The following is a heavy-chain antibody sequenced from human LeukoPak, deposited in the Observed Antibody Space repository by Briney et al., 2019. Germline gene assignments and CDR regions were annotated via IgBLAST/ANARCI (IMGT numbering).Heavy chain of an antibody. D-gene: IGHD2-2*02. J-gene: IGHJ6*03. Sequence: PGGSLRLSCAASGFTFSSYAMSWVRQAPGKGLEWVSAISGSGGSTYCADSVKGRFTISSDNSKNMLYLQMNSLRAEDTAVYYCTKQYCTSSASCYNYYDYYTDVWGKGTTVTVSS. CDR3: TKQYCTSSASCYNYYDYYTDV. CDR2: ISGSGGST. V-gene: IGHV3-23*01. CDR1: GFTFSSYA.